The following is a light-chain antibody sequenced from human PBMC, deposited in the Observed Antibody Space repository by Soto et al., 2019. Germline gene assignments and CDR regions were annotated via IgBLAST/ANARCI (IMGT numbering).Light chain of an antibody. V-gene: IGKV3-20*01. CDR1: QSVSSSY. CDR2: GAS. Sequence: EIVLTQSPGTLSLSPGERATLSCRASQSVSSSYLAWYQQKPGQAPRLLLYGASSRATGIPDRFSGSGSGPDFTLTLSRLEPEDFAVYYCQQYGSSPWTFGPGTKVEIK. CDR3: QQYGSSPWT. J-gene: IGKJ1*01.